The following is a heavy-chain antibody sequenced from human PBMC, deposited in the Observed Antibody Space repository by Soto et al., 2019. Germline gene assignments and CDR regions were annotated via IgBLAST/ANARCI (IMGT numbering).Heavy chain of an antibody. V-gene: IGHV3-74*01. Sequence: EAQLVESGGGLVQPGGSLRLSCAASGFSISSDWMHWVRQAPGKGLVWLSRIKNDGRNISYADSVKGRFTISRDNARNMLFLQMSSLRAEDTAIYYCARGAYFYDSSGWGQGTLVTVSS. J-gene: IGHJ4*02. CDR1: GFSISSDW. CDR2: IKNDGRNI. D-gene: IGHD3-22*01. CDR3: ARGAYFYDSSG.